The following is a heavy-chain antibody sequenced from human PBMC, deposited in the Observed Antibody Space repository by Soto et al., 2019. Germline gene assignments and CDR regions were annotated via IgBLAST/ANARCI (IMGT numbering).Heavy chain of an antibody. CDR2: IYPGDSDT. CDR3: ATRITVFGLLIPPFDP. CDR1: GYSFTSYW. V-gene: IGHV5-51*01. D-gene: IGHD3-3*01. J-gene: IGHJ5*02. Sequence: GESLKISCKGSGYSFTSYWIGWVRQMPGKGLEWMGIIYPGDSDTRYSPSFQGQVTISADKSISTAYLQWSSLKASDTAIYYCATRITVFGLLIPPFDPWGQGTQVTVS.